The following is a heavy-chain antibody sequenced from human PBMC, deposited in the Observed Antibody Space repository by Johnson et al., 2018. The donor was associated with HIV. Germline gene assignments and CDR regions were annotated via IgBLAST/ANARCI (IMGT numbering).Heavy chain of an antibody. CDR2: VNRNGGST. J-gene: IGHJ3*02. D-gene: IGHD3-16*01. CDR1: GFTFSSYY. CDR3: ATDQVGRIYGGKSHI. V-gene: IGHV3-25*04. Sequence: EVQLMESGGGLVQPGGSLRLSCAASGFTFSSYYMNCVRQAPGNGLELVGQVNRNGGSTYLIDSGKDRFNISRDNALYTLHLQMNSLKTEDTAVYYCATDQVGRIYGGKSHIWGQGTMVTVSS.